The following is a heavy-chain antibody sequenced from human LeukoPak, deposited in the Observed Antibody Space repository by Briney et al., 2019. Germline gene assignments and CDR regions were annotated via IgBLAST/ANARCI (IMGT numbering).Heavy chain of an antibody. V-gene: IGHV3-21*01. Sequence: PGGSLRLSCAASGFTFSRYSMNWVRQAPGKGLEWVSSISSSSSYIYYADSVKGRFTISRDNAKNLLYLQMNSLRAEDTAVYYCARDGRDGYVNAFDIWGQGTMVTVSS. CDR1: GFTFSRYS. J-gene: IGHJ3*02. CDR3: ARDGRDGYVNAFDI. CDR2: ISSSSSYI. D-gene: IGHD5-24*01.